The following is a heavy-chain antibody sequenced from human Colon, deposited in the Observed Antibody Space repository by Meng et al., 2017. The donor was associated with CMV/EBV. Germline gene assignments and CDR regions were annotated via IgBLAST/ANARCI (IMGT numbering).Heavy chain of an antibody. CDR3: AKSLFGMGQVVYFDS. J-gene: IGHJ4*02. CDR2: ISGSGTAT. Sequence: GESLKISCAASGFTFSTYWMSWVRQAPGKGLEWVSSISGSGTATYYSSSVKGRFTISRDSSKNTLSLEMTGLRAEDTAVYYCAKSLFGMGQVVYFDSWGQGTLVTVSS. CDR1: GFTFSTYW. V-gene: IGHV3-23*01. D-gene: IGHD3-10*02.